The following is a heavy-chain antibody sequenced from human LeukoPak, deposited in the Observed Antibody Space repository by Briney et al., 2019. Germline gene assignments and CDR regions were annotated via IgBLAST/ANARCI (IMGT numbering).Heavy chain of an antibody. CDR2: IRYDGSNK. CDR3: AKSSGGYSYGYLTPIDY. D-gene: IGHD5-18*01. Sequence: PGGSLRLSCAASGFTFSSYGMHWVRQAPGKGLEWVAFIRYDGSNKYYADSVKGRFTISRDNSKNTLYLQMNSLRAEDTAVYYCAKSSGGYSYGYLTPIDYWGQGTLVTVSS. J-gene: IGHJ4*02. CDR1: GFTFSSYG. V-gene: IGHV3-30*02.